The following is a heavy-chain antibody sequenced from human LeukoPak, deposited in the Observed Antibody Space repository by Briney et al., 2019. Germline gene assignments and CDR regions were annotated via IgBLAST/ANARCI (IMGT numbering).Heavy chain of an antibody. CDR1: GFTFSSYS. J-gene: IGHJ3*02. V-gene: IGHV3-48*01. Sequence: GGSLRLSCAASGFTFSSYSMNWVRQAPGKGLEWVSYISSSSSTIYYADSVKGRFTISRDNAKNSLYLQMNSLRAEDTAVYYCTRDYLALLGGAPYDAFDIWGQGTMVTVSS. D-gene: IGHD1-26*01. CDR2: ISSSSSTI. CDR3: TRDYLALLGGAPYDAFDI.